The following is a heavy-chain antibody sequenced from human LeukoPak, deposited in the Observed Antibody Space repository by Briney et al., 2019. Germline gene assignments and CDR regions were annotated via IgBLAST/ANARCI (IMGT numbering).Heavy chain of an antibody. Sequence: ASVKVSCKASGYTFTSYYMHWVRQAPGQGLEWMGIISPSGGSTTYAQKFQGRVTLTRDMSTSTDYLELSSLRSEDTAVYYCAREEWRRDIVYSSGWYSPYFDYWGQGTLVTVSS. CDR1: GYTFTSYY. CDR3: AREEWRRDIVYSSGWYSPYFDY. CDR2: ISPSGGST. J-gene: IGHJ4*02. V-gene: IGHV1-46*01. D-gene: IGHD6-19*01.